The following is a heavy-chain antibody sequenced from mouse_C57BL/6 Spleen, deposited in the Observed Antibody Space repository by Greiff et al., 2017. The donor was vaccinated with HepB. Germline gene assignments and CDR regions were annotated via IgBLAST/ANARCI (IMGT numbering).Heavy chain of an antibody. Sequence: EVQLQQSGPELVKPGASVKISCKASGYSFTDYNMNWVKQSNGKSLEWIGVINPNYGTTSYNQKFKGKATLTVDQSSSTAYMQLNSLTSEDTAIYYCARGGIGYDEGYAMDYWGQGTSVTVSS. CDR2: INPNYGTT. V-gene: IGHV1-39*01. CDR3: ARGGIGYDEGYAMDY. D-gene: IGHD2-2*01. CDR1: GYSFTDYN. J-gene: IGHJ4*01.